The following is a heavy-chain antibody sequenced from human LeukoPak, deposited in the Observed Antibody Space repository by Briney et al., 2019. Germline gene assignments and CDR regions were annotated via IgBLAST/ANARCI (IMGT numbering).Heavy chain of an antibody. Sequence: SETLSLTCAVYGGSFSGYYWSWIRQPPGKGLEWIGEINHSGSTNYNPSLKSRVTISVDTSKNQFSLKLSSVTAADTAVYYCARGRRDGYTLFDYWGQGTLVTVSS. CDR2: INHSGST. J-gene: IGHJ4*02. V-gene: IGHV4-34*01. D-gene: IGHD5-24*01. CDR1: GGSFSGYY. CDR3: ARGRRDGYTLFDY.